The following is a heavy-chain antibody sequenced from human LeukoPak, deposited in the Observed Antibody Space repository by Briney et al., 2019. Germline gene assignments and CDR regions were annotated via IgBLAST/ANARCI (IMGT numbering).Heavy chain of an antibody. CDR1: GGSISSSSFY. J-gene: IGHJ3*02. Sequence: SETLPLTCTVSGGSISSSSFYWDWIRQPPGKGLEWIGTIFYSGSTYYNPSLKGRITISVDTSKNQFSLKLSSVTAADTAVYYCARHSRSGYSDYESAFDIWGQGTMVIVSS. V-gene: IGHV4-39*01. CDR3: ARHSRSGYSDYESAFDI. D-gene: IGHD5-12*01. CDR2: IFYSGST.